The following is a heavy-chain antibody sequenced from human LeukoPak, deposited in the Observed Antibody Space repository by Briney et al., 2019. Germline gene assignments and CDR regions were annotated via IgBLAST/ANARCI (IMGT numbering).Heavy chain of an antibody. CDR1: GGSIFSYY. Sequence: SETLSLTCTVCGGSIFSYYWSWIRQRPGKGLEWMGYIYYSGSTNYNPSLKSRVTISVDTSKNQFSLRVSSVTAADTAVYYCARHLNNCGDDCYIFDYWGQGTLVTISS. CDR3: ARHLNNCGDDCYIFDY. J-gene: IGHJ4*02. V-gene: IGHV4-59*08. D-gene: IGHD2-21*01. CDR2: IYYSGST.